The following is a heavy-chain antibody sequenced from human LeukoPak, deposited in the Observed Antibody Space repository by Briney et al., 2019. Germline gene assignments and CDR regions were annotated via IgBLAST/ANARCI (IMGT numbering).Heavy chain of an antibody. J-gene: IGHJ4*02. V-gene: IGHV3-23*01. D-gene: IGHD2-2*01. Sequence: PGGSLRLSCAASGFTFSSYAMSWVRQAPGKGLEWVSAISGSGGSTYYADSVKGRFTISRDNSKNTLYLQMNSLRAEDTVVYYCAKDGGPNYCSSTSCYQYYFDYWGQGTLVTVSS. CDR2: ISGSGGST. CDR3: AKDGGPNYCSSTSCYQYYFDY. CDR1: GFTFSSYA.